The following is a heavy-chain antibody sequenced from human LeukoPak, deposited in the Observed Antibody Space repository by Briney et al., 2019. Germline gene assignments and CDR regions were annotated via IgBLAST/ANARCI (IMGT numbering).Heavy chain of an antibody. CDR2: IYYTAGS. CDR3: GRGLRYSESYVVEY. V-gene: IGHV4-30-4*08. D-gene: IGHD1-26*01. J-gene: IGHJ4*02. Sequence: SETLSLTCTVSGGSVTADNYFWSWTRQPPGEGLEWIGYIYYTAGSYYNPSLKRRVTMSIDASTNQFSLKLNSVTAADTAVYHCGRGLRYSESYVVEYWGLGTLVTVSS. CDR1: GGSVTADNYF.